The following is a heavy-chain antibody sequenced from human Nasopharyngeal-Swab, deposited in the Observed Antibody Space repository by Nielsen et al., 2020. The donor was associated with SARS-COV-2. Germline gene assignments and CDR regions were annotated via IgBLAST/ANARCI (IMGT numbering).Heavy chain of an antibody. J-gene: IGHJ3*02. CDR2: IYHSGST. CDR3: ARDRALRFLEWLNGVGAFEN. Sequence: SETLSLTCAVSGGSISSSNWWSWVRQPPGKGLEWIGEIYHSGSTNYNPSLKSRVTISVDKSKNQFSLKLSSVTAADTAVYYCARDRALRFLEWLNGVGAFENWGQGKKVNVSS. CDR1: GGSISSSNW. V-gene: IGHV4-4*02. D-gene: IGHD3-3*01.